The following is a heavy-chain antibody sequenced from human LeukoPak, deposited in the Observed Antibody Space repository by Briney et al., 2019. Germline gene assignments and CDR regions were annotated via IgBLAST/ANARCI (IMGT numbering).Heavy chain of an antibody. Sequence: PGGSLRLSCAASGFTFSSYGMHWVRQAPGKGLEWVAVIWYDGSNKYYADSVKGRFTISRDNSKNTLYLQMNSVRVEDTAVYYCARGGPEWPLDYWGQGTLVTVSS. CDR2: IWYDGSNK. J-gene: IGHJ4*02. V-gene: IGHV3-33*01. CDR1: GFTFSSYG. D-gene: IGHD3-3*01. CDR3: ARGGPEWPLDY.